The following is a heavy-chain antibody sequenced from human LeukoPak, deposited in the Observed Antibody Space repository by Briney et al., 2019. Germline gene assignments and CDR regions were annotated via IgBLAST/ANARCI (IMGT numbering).Heavy chain of an antibody. CDR1: GFTFSSYA. D-gene: IGHD3-3*01. CDR3: AKTEGRFWSGYYNY. Sequence: GGSLRLSCAASGFTFSSYAMSWVRQAPGKGLEWVSAISGSGGSTYYADSVKGRFTISRDNSKNTLYLQMNSLRAEDTAVYYCAKTEGRFWSGYYNYWGQGTLVTVSS. J-gene: IGHJ4*02. V-gene: IGHV3-23*01. CDR2: ISGSGGST.